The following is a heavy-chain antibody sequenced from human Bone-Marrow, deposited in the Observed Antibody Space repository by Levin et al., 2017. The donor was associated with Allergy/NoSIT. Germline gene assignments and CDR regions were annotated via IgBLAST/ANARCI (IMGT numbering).Heavy chain of an antibody. CDR1: GYSFTSYW. J-gene: IGHJ4*02. D-gene: IGHD6-13*01. V-gene: IGHV5-51*01. CDR3: ARLRESAYSSPTREGDY. Sequence: KCGESLKISCKGSGYSFTSYWIGWVRQMPGKGLEWMGIIYPGDSDTRYSPSFQGQVTISADKSISTAYLQWSSLKASDTAMYYCARLRESAYSSPTREGDYWGQGTLVTVSS. CDR2: IYPGDSDT.